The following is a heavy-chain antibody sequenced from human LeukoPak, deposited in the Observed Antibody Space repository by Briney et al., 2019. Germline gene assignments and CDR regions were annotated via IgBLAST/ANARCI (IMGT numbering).Heavy chain of an antibody. CDR1: GFTFRSYA. V-gene: IGHV3-23*01. J-gene: IGHJ4*02. CDR3: VKGTGDTGYFFDF. CDR2: IRVGGEI. D-gene: IGHD7-27*01. Sequence: GGSLRLSCAASGFTFRSYAMNWVRQAPGKGLEWVSGIRVGGEIYCADSVKGRFTISRDNSENTLYLQMSGLRAEDTAVYHCVKGTGDTGYFFDFWGQGTLVTVSS.